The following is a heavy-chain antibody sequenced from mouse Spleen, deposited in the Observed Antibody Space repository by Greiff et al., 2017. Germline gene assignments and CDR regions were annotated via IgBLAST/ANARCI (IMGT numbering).Heavy chain of an antibody. CDR3: TIYRFYAMDY. J-gene: IGHJ4*01. Sequence: QVQLQQSGAELVRPGASVTLSCKASGYTFTDYEMHWVKQTPVHGLEWIGAIDPETGGTAYNQKFKGKAILTADKSSSTAYMELRSLTSEDSAVYYCTIYRFYAMDYWGQGTSVTVSS. D-gene: IGHD2-14*01. CDR1: GYTFTDYE. CDR2: IDPETGGT. V-gene: IGHV1-15*01.